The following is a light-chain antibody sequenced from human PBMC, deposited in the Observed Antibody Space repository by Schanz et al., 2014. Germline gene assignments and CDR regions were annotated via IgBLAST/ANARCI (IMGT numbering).Light chain of an antibody. CDR3: KQSYSTPTWT. J-gene: IGKJ1*01. V-gene: IGKV1-33*01. CDR1: QDISNY. CDR2: DAS. Sequence: DIQLTQSPSSLSASVGDRVTITCQASQDISNYLNCYQQKPGKAPKLLIYDASNLETGVPSRFSGGGSGTEYTYPISSLQGEDVATYYGKQSYSTPTWTFGQGTKVEVK.